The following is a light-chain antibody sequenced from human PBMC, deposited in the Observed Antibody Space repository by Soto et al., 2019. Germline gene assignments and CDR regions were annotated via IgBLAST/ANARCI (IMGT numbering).Light chain of an antibody. CDR3: NSYTASSTYG. CDR2: DVT. Sequence: QPGYVCRSPGPPNTITRNGTSSDVGGYDYVSWYQQHPGKAPKLLIYDVTNRPSGVSNRFSGSKSGNTASLTISGLQVEDEADYYCNSYTASSTYGCGTGTKVTVL. V-gene: IGLV2-14*01. CDR1: SSDVGGYDY. J-gene: IGLJ1*01.